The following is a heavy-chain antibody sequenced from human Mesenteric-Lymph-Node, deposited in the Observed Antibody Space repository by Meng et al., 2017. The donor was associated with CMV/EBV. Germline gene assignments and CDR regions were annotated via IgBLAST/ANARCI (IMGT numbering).Heavy chain of an antibody. Sequence: VSGGSVSNGDHSWSWVRQPPGRGLELLGYIFYTGSTYYNPSLKGRVTMSMDRSKNQFSLKLTSVAAADTAVYYCANDYGSGSYRFDYWGQGTLVTVSS. CDR1: GGSVSNGDHS. J-gene: IGHJ4*02. V-gene: IGHV4-30-2*01. D-gene: IGHD3-10*01. CDR2: IFYTGST. CDR3: ANDYGSGSYRFDY.